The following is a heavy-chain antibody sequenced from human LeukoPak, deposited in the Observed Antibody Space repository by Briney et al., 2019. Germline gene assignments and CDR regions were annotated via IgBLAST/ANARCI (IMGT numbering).Heavy chain of an antibody. D-gene: IGHD3-10*01. V-gene: IGHV4-59*01. CDR1: GGSISSYY. J-gene: IGHJ4*02. CDR3: ARGRGYYYGSGSYNPYYFDY. CDR2: IYYSGST. Sequence: LETLSLTCTVSGGSISSYYWSWIRQPPGKGLEWIGYIYYSGSTNYNPSLKSRVTISVDTSKNQFSLKLSSVTAADTAVYYCARGRGYYYGSGSYNPYYFDYWGQGTLVTVSS.